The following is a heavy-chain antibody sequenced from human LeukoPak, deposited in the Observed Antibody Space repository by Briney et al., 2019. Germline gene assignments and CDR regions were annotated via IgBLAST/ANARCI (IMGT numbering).Heavy chain of an antibody. CDR3: ARGVSTMVRGVIITTYYYYMDV. J-gene: IGHJ6*03. V-gene: IGHV4-34*01. CDR2: INHSGST. CDR1: GGSISSYY. D-gene: IGHD3-10*01. Sequence: SSETLSLTCTVSGGSISSYYWSWIRQPPGKGLEWIGEINHSGSTNYNASLKSRVNISVDTSKNQFSLKLSSVTAADTAVYYCARGVSTMVRGVIITTYYYYMDVWGKGTTVTVSS.